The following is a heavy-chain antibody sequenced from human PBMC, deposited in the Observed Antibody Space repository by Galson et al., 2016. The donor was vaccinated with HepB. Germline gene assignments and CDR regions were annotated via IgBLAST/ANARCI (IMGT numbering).Heavy chain of an antibody. V-gene: IGHV1-46*01. Sequence: SVKVSCKASGYPFTSYYIHWVRQAPGQGLEWMGMINPGGGGTTYAQKFQDRVTITRDTSASTAYMELSSLRSEDTAVYYCARDPVGATPYWGQGTLVTVSS. CDR2: INPGGGGT. D-gene: IGHD1-26*01. CDR3: ARDPVGATPY. J-gene: IGHJ4*02. CDR1: GYPFTSYY.